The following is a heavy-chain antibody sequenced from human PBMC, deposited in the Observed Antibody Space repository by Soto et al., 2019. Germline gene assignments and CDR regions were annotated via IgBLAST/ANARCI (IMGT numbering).Heavy chain of an antibody. Sequence: GGSLRLSCAASGFTFSSYGMHWVRQAPGKGLEWVAVISYDGSNKYYADSVKGRFTISRDNSKNTLYLQMNSLRAEDTAVYYCAKDTNILDSSGYYDYWGQGTLVTVSS. CDR3: AKDTNILDSSGYYDY. J-gene: IGHJ4*02. CDR2: ISYDGSNK. D-gene: IGHD3-22*01. V-gene: IGHV3-30*18. CDR1: GFTFSSYG.